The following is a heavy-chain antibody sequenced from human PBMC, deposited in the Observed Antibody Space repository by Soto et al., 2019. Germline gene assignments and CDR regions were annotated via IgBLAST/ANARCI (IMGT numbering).Heavy chain of an antibody. D-gene: IGHD3-3*01. CDR2: IYYSGST. V-gene: IGHV4-59*08. CDR3: ERTDNVGYYPH. J-gene: IGHJ1*01. CDR1: GGSISSYY. Sequence: SETLSLSCTVPGGSISSYYWSWIRQPPGKGLEWIGYIYYSGSTNYNPSLKSRVTISVDTSKNQFSLKLSSVTAADSAVYDCERTDNVGYYPHLGQGNLVTVSA.